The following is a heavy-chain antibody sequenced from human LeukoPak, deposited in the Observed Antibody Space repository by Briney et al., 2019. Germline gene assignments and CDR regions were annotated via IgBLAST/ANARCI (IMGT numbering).Heavy chain of an antibody. CDR2: FNPSGGST. V-gene: IGHV1-46*01. Sequence: ASVKVSCKASGYTFTSYYMHWVRQAPGQGLEWMGIFNPSGGSTSYAQKFQGRVTMTRDTSTSTVYMELSSLRSEDTAVYYCARGPSIAVAGTSYYYYGMDVWGQGATVTVSS. J-gene: IGHJ6*02. CDR3: ARGPSIAVAGTSYYYYGMDV. CDR1: GYTFTSYY. D-gene: IGHD6-19*01.